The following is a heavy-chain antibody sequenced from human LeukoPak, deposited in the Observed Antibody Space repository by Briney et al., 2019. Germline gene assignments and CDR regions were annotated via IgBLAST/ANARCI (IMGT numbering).Heavy chain of an antibody. Sequence: GASVKVSCKVSGYTLTELSMHWVRQAPGQGLEWMGWISAYNGNTNYAQKLQGRVTMTTDTSTSTAYMELRSLRSDDTAVYYCARDQGDYDILTGYYRVYYYYMDVWGKGTTVTISS. V-gene: IGHV1-18*01. D-gene: IGHD3-9*01. CDR2: ISAYNGNT. CDR1: GYTLTELS. CDR3: ARDQGDYDILTGYYRVYYYYMDV. J-gene: IGHJ6*03.